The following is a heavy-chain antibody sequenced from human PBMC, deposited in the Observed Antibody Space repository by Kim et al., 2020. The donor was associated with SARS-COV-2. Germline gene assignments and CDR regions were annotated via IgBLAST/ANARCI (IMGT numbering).Heavy chain of an antibody. D-gene: IGHD3-3*01. CDR1: GYTFTSYY. V-gene: IGHV1-46*01. CDR3: ARGSMVLRFLEWSHYGVTYYYYGMDV. CDR2: INPSGGST. J-gene: IGHJ6*02. Sequence: ASVKVSCKASGYTFTSYYMHWVRQAPGQGLEWMGIINPSGGSTSYAQKFQGRVTMTRDTSTSTVYMELSSLRSEDTAVYYCARGSMVLRFLEWSHYGVTYYYYGMDVWGQGTTVTVSS.